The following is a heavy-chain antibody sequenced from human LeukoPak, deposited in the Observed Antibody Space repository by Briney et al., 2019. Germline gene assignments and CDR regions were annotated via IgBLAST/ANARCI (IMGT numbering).Heavy chain of an antibody. CDR3: ANGNPYVWGSYDY. CDR2: IIPIFGTA. V-gene: IGHV1-69*05. J-gene: IGHJ4*02. Sequence: SVKVSCKASGGTFSSYAISWVRQAPGQGLEWMGRIIPIFGTANYAQKFQGRVTITTDESTSTAYMELSSLRSEDPAVYYCANGNPYVWGSYDYWGQGTLVTVSS. CDR1: GGTFSSYA. D-gene: IGHD3-16*01.